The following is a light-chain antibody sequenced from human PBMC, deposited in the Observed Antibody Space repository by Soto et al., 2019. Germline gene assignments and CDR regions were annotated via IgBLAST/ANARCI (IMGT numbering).Light chain of an antibody. Sequence: QSVLTQPPSASGTPGQRVTISCSGSSSNIGSNTVNWYQQLPGTAPKLLIYSNSNRPSGVPDRFSGSKSGTSASLAITGLQAEDEADYYCQSYDSSLSGVVFGGGTQLTVL. V-gene: IGLV1-40*01. CDR3: QSYDSSLSGVV. CDR2: SNS. J-gene: IGLJ2*01. CDR1: SSNIGSNT.